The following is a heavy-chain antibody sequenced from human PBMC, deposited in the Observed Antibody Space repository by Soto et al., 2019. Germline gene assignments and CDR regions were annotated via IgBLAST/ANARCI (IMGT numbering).Heavy chain of an antibody. Sequence: EVQLVESGGGLVKPGGSLRLSCAASGFTFSNAWMSWVRQAPGKGLEWVGRIKSKTDGGTTDYAAPVKGRFTISRDDSKNTLYLQMNSLKTEDPAVYYCTTDIAGGRDDYWGQGTLVTVSS. CDR1: GFTFSNAW. D-gene: IGHD6-13*01. V-gene: IGHV3-15*01. CDR2: IKSKTDGGTT. J-gene: IGHJ4*02. CDR3: TTDIAGGRDDY.